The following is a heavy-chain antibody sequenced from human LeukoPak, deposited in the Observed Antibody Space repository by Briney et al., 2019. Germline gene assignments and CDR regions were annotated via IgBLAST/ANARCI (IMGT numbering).Heavy chain of an antibody. D-gene: IGHD4-23*01. J-gene: IGHJ4*02. CDR3: ARDRVWYSNYGDNYYFDY. CDR2: IIPIFGTA. CDR1: GGTFSSYA. Sequence: ASVKVSCKASGGTFSSYAISWLRQAPGQGLEWMGGIIPIFGTANYAQKFQGRVTITADESTSTAYMELSSLRSEDTAVYYCARDRVWYSNYGDNYYFDYWGQGTLVTVSS. V-gene: IGHV1-69*13.